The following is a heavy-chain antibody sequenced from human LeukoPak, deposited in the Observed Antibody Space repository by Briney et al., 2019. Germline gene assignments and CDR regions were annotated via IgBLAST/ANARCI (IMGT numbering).Heavy chain of an antibody. V-gene: IGHV1-2*02. CDR2: INPNSGGT. CDR3: ARDTGRIAAAGTVDESEGLFDY. CDR1: GYTFTGYY. J-gene: IGHJ4*02. D-gene: IGHD6-13*01. Sequence: ASVKVSCKASGYTFTGYYRHWVRQAPGQGLEWMGWINPNSGGTNYAQKFQGRVTMTRDTSISTAYMELSRLRSDDTAVYYCARDTGRIAAAGTVDESEGLFDYWGQGTLVTVSS.